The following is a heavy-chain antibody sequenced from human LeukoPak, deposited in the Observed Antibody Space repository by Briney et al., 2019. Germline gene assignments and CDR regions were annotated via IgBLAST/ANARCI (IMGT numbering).Heavy chain of an antibody. D-gene: IGHD5-18*01. Sequence: GGSLRLSCAASGFTFSSYAMSWVRQAPGKGLEWVSAISGSGGSTYYADSVKGRFTISRDDSKNTLYLQMNSLRAEDTAVYYCAKPDGYSYGCGDYWGQGTLVTVSS. CDR1: GFTFSSYA. CDR2: ISGSGGST. V-gene: IGHV3-23*01. J-gene: IGHJ4*02. CDR3: AKPDGYSYGCGDY.